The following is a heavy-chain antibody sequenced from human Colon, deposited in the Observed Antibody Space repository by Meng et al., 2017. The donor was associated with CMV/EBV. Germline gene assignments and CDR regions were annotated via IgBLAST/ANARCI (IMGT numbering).Heavy chain of an antibody. J-gene: IGHJ4*02. V-gene: IGHV1-2*02. Sequence: VPLMQSGAEMREPGASVTVACKASGYTFTGYLIHWVRQAPGQGLEWMGWINPYSGDTIYAQKFEVGVTMTRDASITTAYLELSSLKSDDTAVYYCGTFGGDFDYWGQGTLVTVSS. D-gene: IGHD3-3*01. CDR3: GTFGGDFDY. CDR1: GYTFTGYL. CDR2: INPYSGDT.